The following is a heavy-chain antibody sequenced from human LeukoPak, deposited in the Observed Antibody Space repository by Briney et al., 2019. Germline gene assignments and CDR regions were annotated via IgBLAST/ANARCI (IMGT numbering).Heavy chain of an antibody. D-gene: IGHD3-22*01. J-gene: IGHJ3*02. Sequence: SETLSLTCTVSGVSISSHYWSWIRQPPGKGLEWIGYIYYSGSNNYNPSLKSRVPISVDTSKIQFSLKLSSVTAADTAVYYCARDDSSSDAFDIWGQGTMVTVSS. CDR3: ARDDSSSDAFDI. V-gene: IGHV4-59*11. CDR1: GVSISSHY. CDR2: IYYSGSN.